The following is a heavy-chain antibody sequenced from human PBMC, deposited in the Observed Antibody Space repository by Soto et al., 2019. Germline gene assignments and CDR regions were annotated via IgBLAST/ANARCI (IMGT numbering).Heavy chain of an antibody. V-gene: IGHV3-7*05. D-gene: IGHD6-25*01. Sequence: EVQLVESGGGLVQPGGSLRLSCAASGFTFGNYWMTWVRQAPGKGLEWVANIKGDGSAKSYLDSVRGRFTVSRDNAENSRFMQMNILRAEDTALYYCARDVSPGSSGYYLAAFDIWGRGTMVTVS. CDR3: ARDVSPGSSGYYLAAFDI. CDR1: GFTFGNYW. CDR2: IKGDGSAK. J-gene: IGHJ3*02.